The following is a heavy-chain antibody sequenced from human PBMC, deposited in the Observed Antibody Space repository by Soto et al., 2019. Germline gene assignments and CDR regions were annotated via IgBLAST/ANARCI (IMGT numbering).Heavy chain of an antibody. Sequence: GASVRVSCKASVYTFSSYGISWVRQAPGQGLEGMGWISAYNGNTNYAQKLQGRVTMTTDTSTSTAYMELRSLRSDDTAVYYCARDPYGSPSWGLYGMDVWGQGTTVTVSS. CDR1: VYTFSSYG. D-gene: IGHD2-2*01. V-gene: IGHV1-18*04. CDR3: ARDPYGSPSWGLYGMDV. J-gene: IGHJ6*02. CDR2: ISAYNGNT.